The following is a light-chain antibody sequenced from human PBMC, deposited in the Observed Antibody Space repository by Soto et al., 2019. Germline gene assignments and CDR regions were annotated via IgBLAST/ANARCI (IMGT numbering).Light chain of an antibody. CDR2: DVS. CDR1: STDIGDYNY. Sequence: LTQPASVSGSPGQSITISCTGTSTDIGDYNYVSWYQHHPGKAPKLILYDVSNRPSGVSNRFSGSKSGNTASLTISGLQPEDEADYYCNSYSGSGTLYVFGTGTKVTVL. CDR3: NSYSGSGTLYV. V-gene: IGLV2-14*01. J-gene: IGLJ1*01.